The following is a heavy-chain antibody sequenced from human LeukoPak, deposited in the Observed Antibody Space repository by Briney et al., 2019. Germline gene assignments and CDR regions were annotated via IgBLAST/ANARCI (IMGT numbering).Heavy chain of an antibody. V-gene: IGHV3-23*01. J-gene: IGHJ4*02. D-gene: IGHD6-19*01. CDR1: GFTFGSYA. CDR3: TKDLMTGFSSGWYFGY. CDR2: TSGTEDST. Sequence: GGSLRLSCAASGFTFGSYAMSWVRQAPGKGLEWLAVTSGTEDSTHYADSVRGRFIISTDSSKKSLYLQMNSLRAEDTAVYYCTKDLMTGFSSGWYFGYWGLGTLVTVSS.